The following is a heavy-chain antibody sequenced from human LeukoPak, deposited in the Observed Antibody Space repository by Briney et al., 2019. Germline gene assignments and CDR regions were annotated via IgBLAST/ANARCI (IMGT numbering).Heavy chain of an antibody. CDR2: INHSGST. V-gene: IGHV4-34*01. J-gene: IGHJ5*02. D-gene: IGHD1-26*01. CDR3: ARSRAFNSGAFDP. CDR1: GGSFSGHY. Sequence: SETLSLTCAVYGGSFSGHYWSWIRQPPGKGLEWIGEINHSGSTNYNPSLKSRVTISVDTSKNQFSLRLNSVTAADTAVYYCARSRAFNSGAFDPWGQGSLVTVSS.